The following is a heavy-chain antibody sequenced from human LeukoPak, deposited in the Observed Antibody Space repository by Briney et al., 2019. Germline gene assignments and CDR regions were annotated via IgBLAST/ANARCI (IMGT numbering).Heavy chain of an antibody. V-gene: IGHV3-21*01. CDR2: ISSSSSYI. CDR3: ARVKDRAYPGAFDM. J-gene: IGHJ3*02. CDR1: GFTFSTYN. D-gene: IGHD3-16*02. Sequence: GGSLRLSCAASGFTFSTYNMNWVRQAPGKGLEWVSSISSSSSYIYYAGSVKGRFTISRDNAKNSLYLQMNSLRADDTAVYYCARVKDRAYPGAFDMWGEGTRVTVSS.